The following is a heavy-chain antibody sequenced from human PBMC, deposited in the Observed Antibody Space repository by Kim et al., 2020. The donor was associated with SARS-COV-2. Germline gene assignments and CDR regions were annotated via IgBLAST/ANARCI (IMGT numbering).Heavy chain of an antibody. CDR1: GFTFSNAW. CDR3: TTAPFDYVWGSYRSTTT. J-gene: IGHJ5*01. D-gene: IGHD3-16*02. CDR2: IKSKTDGGTT. V-gene: IGHV3-15*01. Sequence: GGSLRLSCAASGFTFSNAWMSWVRQAPGKGLEWVGRIKSKTDGGTTNYVAPVKGRFTISRDDSKNTLYLQMNSLKTEDTAVYYGTTAPFDYVWGSYRSTTTWGQGTLLTVSS.